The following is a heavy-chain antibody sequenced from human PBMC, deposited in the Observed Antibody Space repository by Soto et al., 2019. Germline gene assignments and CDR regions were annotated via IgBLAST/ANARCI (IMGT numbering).Heavy chain of an antibody. D-gene: IGHD1-20*01. CDR1: GFTFSNYA. CDR2: ISGGGAAP. V-gene: IGHV3-23*01. CDR3: AKDLRYHWNTAAPGGLDY. Sequence: GGSLRLSCEASGFTFSNYAMSWVRQAPGKGLEWVSAISGGGAAPYYVDSVKGRFTISRDNIKITLYLQMNNLRAEDTGVYYCAKDLRYHWNTAAPGGLDYWGQGIRVTVSS. J-gene: IGHJ4*02.